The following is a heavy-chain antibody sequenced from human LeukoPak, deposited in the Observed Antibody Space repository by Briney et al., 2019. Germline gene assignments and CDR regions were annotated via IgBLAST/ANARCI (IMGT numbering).Heavy chain of an antibody. CDR2: IYSGGST. D-gene: IGHD3-22*01. CDR3: AREGGSSGSAFDI. J-gene: IGHJ3*02. V-gene: IGHV3-53*01. CDR1: GFTVSSYY. Sequence: GGSLRLSCAASGFTVSSYYMSWVRQAPGKGLEWVSGIYSGGSTYYADSVKGRFTISRDNSKNTLYLQMNSLRAEDTAVYYCAREGGSSGSAFDIWGQGTMVTVSS.